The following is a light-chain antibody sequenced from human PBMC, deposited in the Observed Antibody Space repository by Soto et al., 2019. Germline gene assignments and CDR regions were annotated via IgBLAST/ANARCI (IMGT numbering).Light chain of an antibody. CDR3: QQYNTWPPIT. CDR2: GAS. CDR1: QSVSSN. Sequence: IVMTQSPATLSVFPGERATLSSRASQSVSSNLAWYQQKPGQAPRLLIYGASTRATGIPARFSGSGSGTDFTLTISSLQSEDFAVYYCQQYNTWPPITFGQGTRLEIK. J-gene: IGKJ5*01. V-gene: IGKV3-15*01.